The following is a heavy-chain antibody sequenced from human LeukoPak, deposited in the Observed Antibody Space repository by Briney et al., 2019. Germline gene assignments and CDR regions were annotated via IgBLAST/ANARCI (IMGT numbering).Heavy chain of an antibody. J-gene: IGHJ5*02. V-gene: IGHV3-9*01. Sequence: GRSLRLSCAASGFTFDDYAMHWARQAPGKGLEWVSGISWNSGSIGYADSVKGRFTISRDNAKNSLYLQMNSLRAEDTALYYCAKVGCSSTSCYWFWFDPWGQGTLVTVSS. CDR3: AKVGCSSTSCYWFWFDP. D-gene: IGHD2-2*01. CDR2: ISWNSGSI. CDR1: GFTFDDYA.